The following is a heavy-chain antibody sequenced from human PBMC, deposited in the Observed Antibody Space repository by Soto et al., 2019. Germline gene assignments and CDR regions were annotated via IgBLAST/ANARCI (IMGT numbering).Heavy chain of an antibody. J-gene: IGHJ4*02. V-gene: IGHV3-23*01. Sequence: PGGSLRLSCAASGFTFSRDGMSWVRQAPGKGLEWVSLITDNGGSTYYADSVKGRFTISRDNTKNTLFLQINSLRAEDTAVYYCAKERATTTAFDYWGQGALATVSS. CDR1: GFTFSRDG. D-gene: IGHD4-17*01. CDR2: ITDNGGST. CDR3: AKERATTTAFDY.